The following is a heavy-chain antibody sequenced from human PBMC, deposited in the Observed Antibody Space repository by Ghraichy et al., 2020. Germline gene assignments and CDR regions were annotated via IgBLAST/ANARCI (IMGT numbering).Heavy chain of an antibody. D-gene: IGHD2-21*02. V-gene: IGHV1-2*02. Sequence: ASVKVSCKTSGFTFSDYYMHWVRQAPGQGLEWMGWVSPKSGGTNYAPKFQGRVTMTRDTSITAIYMELNKLTSDDTAVYYCAREDLLTQVFDLWGQGALVTVSS. J-gene: IGHJ4*02. CDR1: GFTFSDYY. CDR3: AREDLLTQVFDL. CDR2: VSPKSGGT.